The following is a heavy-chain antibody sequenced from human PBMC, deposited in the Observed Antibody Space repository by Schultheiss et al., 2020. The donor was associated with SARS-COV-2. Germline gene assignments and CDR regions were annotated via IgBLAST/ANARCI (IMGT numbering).Heavy chain of an antibody. D-gene: IGHD2-15*01. CDR1: GFTFSSYA. CDR3: ARFIVVVVAATGDDAFDI. J-gene: IGHJ3*02. CDR2: ISGSGGST. V-gene: IGHV3-23*01. Sequence: GESLKISCAASGFTFSSYAMSWVRQAPGKGLEWVSTISGSGGSTYYAESVKGRLTISRDNSKNTLYLQMNSLRAEDTAVYYCARFIVVVVAATGDDAFDIWGQGTMVTVSS.